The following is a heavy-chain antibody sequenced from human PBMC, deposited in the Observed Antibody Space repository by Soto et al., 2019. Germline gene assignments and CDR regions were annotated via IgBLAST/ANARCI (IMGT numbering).Heavy chain of an antibody. V-gene: IGHV1-18*01. CDR3: ARGGTPIDY. CDR1: GYTFTNFG. Sequence: QVQLVQSGAEVKKPGASVKVSCKASGYTFTNFGISWVRQAPGQGLEWMGWISAYNGNTNYAPKFQGRVTMTTDTSPSTAYMEGRSLRFDDTAVYYWARGGTPIDYWGQGTLVTVSS. D-gene: IGHD3-16*01. J-gene: IGHJ4*02. CDR2: ISAYNGNT.